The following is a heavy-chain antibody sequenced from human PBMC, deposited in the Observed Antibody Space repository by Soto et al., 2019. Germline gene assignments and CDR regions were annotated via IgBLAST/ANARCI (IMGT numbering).Heavy chain of an antibody. V-gene: IGHV1-69*13. CDR1: VGTLSSYS. CDR2: IIPIFGTA. D-gene: IGHD6-19*01. CDR3: ARDRGIAVWGRFDP. Sequence: SVNVSCKASVGTLSSYSISWVRQAPGQGLEWMGGIIPIFGTANYAQKFQGRVTITADESTSTAYMELSSLRSEDTAVYYCARDRGIAVWGRFDPWGQGTLVTVPQ. J-gene: IGHJ5*02.